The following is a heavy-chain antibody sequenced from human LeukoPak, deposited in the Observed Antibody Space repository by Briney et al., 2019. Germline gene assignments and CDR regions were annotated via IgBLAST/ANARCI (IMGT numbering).Heavy chain of an antibody. CDR1: GFTFSSYA. Sequence: GGSLSLSCAASGFTFSSYAMTWVRQAPGKGLEWVSVISGRGGSTYYADSVKGRFTISRDNSKNTLYLQMSSLRADDTAVYYCAKHREWDDYAEYHYWGQGTLVTVSS. V-gene: IGHV3-23*01. J-gene: IGHJ4*02. CDR3: AKHREWDDYAEYHY. D-gene: IGHD4-17*01. CDR2: ISGRGGST.